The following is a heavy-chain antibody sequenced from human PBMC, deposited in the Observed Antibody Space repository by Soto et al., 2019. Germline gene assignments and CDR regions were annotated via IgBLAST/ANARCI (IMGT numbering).Heavy chain of an antibody. J-gene: IGHJ4*02. CDR3: ATLSPGRYQLYYFDY. CDR1: GVSITNSRFF. Sequence: SWTLALICAFSGVSITNSRFFLGLIRQPPGKGLEWIGNIFYSGSTYYNPSLKSRLAISVDTSKNQLSLELGSVTAADTAVYFCATLSPGRYQLYYFDYWGQGNMVTVSS. D-gene: IGHD1-1*01. CDR2: IFYSGST. V-gene: IGHV4-39*01.